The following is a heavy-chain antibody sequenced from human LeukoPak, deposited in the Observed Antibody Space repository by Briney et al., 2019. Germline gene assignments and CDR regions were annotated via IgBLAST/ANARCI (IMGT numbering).Heavy chain of an antibody. V-gene: IGHV4-4*07. CDR1: GGSISSYY. CDR2: IYTSGST. CDR3: ATSGYSSSWEIDY. D-gene: IGHD6-13*01. J-gene: IGHJ4*02. Sequence: PSETLSLTCTVSGGSISSYYWSWIRQPAGKGLEWIGRIYTSGSTNYNPSLKSRITMSVDTSKNQFSQKLSSVTAADTAVYYCATSGYSSSWEIDYWGQGTLVTVSS.